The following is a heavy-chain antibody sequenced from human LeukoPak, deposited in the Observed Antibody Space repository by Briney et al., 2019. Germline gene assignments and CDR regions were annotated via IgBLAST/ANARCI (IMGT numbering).Heavy chain of an antibody. V-gene: IGHV3-30*18. CDR3: AKGSEPLQYAGLDP. D-gene: IGHD3-10*02. CDR2: ISFDGSNK. J-gene: IGHJ5*02. Sequence: GGSLRLSCAASGFTFSIYAMHWVRQAPGKGLEWLAVISFDGSNKYYTDSVEGRFTISRDTSKDTLYLQLNSLRPEDTAVYYCAKGSEPLQYAGLDPWGQGTLVTVSS. CDR1: GFTFSIYA.